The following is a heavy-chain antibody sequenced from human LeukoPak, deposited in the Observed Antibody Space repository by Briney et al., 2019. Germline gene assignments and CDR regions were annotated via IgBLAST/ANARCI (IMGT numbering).Heavy chain of an antibody. CDR1: GFTFSSHA. D-gene: IGHD6-19*01. Sequence: GGSLRLSCAASGFTFSSHAMHWVRQAPGKGLEWVAVISYDGSNKYYADSVKGRFTISRDNSKNTLYLQMNSLRAEDTAVYYCARGDRYSSGWYYCDYWGQGTLVTVSS. J-gene: IGHJ4*02. CDR3: ARGDRYSSGWYYCDY. V-gene: IGHV3-30-3*01. CDR2: ISYDGSNK.